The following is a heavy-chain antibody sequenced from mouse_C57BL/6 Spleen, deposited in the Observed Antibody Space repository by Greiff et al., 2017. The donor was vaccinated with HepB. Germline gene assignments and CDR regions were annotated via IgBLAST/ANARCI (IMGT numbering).Heavy chain of an antibody. V-gene: IGHV1-72*01. J-gene: IGHJ4*01. CDR2: IDPNSGCT. D-gene: IGHD1-1*01. CDR1: GYTFTSYW. Sequence: QVQLQQPGAELVKPGASVKLSCKASGYTFTSYWMHWVKQRPGRGLEWIGRIDPNSGCTKYNEKFKSKATLTVDKPYSTAYMQLSSLTSEDSAVYYCARDYGSTLYYAMGYWGQGTSVTVSS. CDR3: ARDYGSTLYYAMGY.